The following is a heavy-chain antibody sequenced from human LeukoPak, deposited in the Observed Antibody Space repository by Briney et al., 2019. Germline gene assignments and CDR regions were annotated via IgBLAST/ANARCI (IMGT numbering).Heavy chain of an antibody. CDR1: GYTFSSYG. CDR3: ARSNTPPYSGDYYYYCYMDV. D-gene: IGHD4-17*01. Sequence: GASVKISCKASGYTFSSYGISWVRRSPGQRLGWMGWLSAYIGNTNYAQKLQGRVTMTTDTSTSTAYMELRSLRSGYAAVYYCARSNTPPYSGDYYYYCYMDVWGKGTTVTVSS. V-gene: IGHV1-18*01. CDR2: LSAYIGNT. J-gene: IGHJ6*03.